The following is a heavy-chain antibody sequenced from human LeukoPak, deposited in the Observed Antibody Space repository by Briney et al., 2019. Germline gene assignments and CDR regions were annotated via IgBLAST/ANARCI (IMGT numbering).Heavy chain of an antibody. CDR3: ARLVYSGSYFVPDY. V-gene: IGHV4-39*01. D-gene: IGHD1-26*01. CDR1: GGSISSGRYY. Sequence: SETLSLTCTVSGGSISSGRYYWGWLRQPPGKGLEWIATTSYSGNSYYKPSLKSRVAISVDTSKNQFSLKLSSVTAADTAVYYCARLVYSGSYFVPDYWGQGTLVTVSS. CDR2: TSYSGNS. J-gene: IGHJ4*02.